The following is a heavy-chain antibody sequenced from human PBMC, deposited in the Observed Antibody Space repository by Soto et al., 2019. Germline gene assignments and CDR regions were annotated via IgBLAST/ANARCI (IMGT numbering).Heavy chain of an antibody. CDR3: TTVPPVVP. Sequence: GGSLRLSCAASGFTFSNAWMSWVRQAPGKGLEWVGRIKSKTDGGKTDYAVPVKSRFTISRDDSKNKLYLQMNSLKTEDTAVYYCTTVPPVVPWGQGTLVTVSS. J-gene: IGHJ5*02. CDR2: IKSKTDGGKT. CDR1: GFTFSNAW. V-gene: IGHV3-15*01. D-gene: IGHD2-21*01.